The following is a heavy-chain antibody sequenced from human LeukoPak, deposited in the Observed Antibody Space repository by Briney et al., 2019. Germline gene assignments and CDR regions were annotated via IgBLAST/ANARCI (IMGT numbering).Heavy chain of an antibody. V-gene: IGHV3-30*02. J-gene: IGHJ4*02. CDR3: AKDSSSSWLEYYFDY. CDR1: GFTFSSYG. D-gene: IGHD6-13*01. CDR2: IRYGGSNM. Sequence: GGSLRLSCAASGFTFSSYGMHWVRQAPGKGLEWLAFIRYGGSNMFYADSVKGRFTVSRDNSKNTLYLQMNSLRAEDTAVYYCAKDSSSSWLEYYFDYWGQGTLVTVSS.